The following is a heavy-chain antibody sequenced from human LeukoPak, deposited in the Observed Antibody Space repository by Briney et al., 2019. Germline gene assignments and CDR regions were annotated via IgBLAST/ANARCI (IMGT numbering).Heavy chain of an antibody. J-gene: IGHJ4*02. CDR2: IYYSGSA. V-gene: IGHV4-39*07. Sequence: SETLSLTCTVSGGSISSSSYYWGWIRQPPGKGLEWIGSIYYSGSAYYNPSLKSRVTISVDTSKNQFSLKLSSVTAADTAVYYCATTTIRLGYWGQGTLVTVSS. CDR3: ATTTIRLGY. D-gene: IGHD1-26*01. CDR1: GGSISSSSYY.